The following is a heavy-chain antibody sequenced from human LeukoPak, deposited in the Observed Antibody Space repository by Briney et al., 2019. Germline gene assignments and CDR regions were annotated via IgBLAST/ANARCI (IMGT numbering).Heavy chain of an antibody. CDR2: IYYSGST. V-gene: IGHV4-59*01. J-gene: IGHJ5*02. CDR1: GGSISSYY. Sequence: PSETLSLTCTVSGGSISSYYWSWIRQPPGKGLEWIGYIYYSGSTNYNPSLKSRVTISVDMSKNQFSLKLSSVTAADTAVYYCARRKGANWFDPWGQGTLVTVSS. CDR3: ARRKGANWFDP.